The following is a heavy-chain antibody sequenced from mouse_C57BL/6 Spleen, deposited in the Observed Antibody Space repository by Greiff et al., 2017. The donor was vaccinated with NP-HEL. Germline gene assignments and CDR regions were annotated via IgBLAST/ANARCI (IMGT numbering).Heavy chain of an antibody. V-gene: IGHV5-9*01. J-gene: IGHJ1*03. CDR1: GFTFSSYT. CDR3: ARHGYYYGSSFHWYFDV. Sequence: EVMLVESGGGLVKPGGSLKLSCAASGFTFSSYTMSWVRQTPEKRLEWVATISGGGGNTYYPDSVKGRFTISRDNAKNTLYLQMSSLRSEDTALYYCARHGYYYGSSFHWYFDVWGTGTTVTVSS. CDR2: ISGGGGNT. D-gene: IGHD1-1*01.